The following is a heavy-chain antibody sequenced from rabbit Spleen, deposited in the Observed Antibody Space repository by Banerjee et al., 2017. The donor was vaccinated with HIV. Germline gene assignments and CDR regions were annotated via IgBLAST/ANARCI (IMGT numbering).Heavy chain of an antibody. CDR3: AKMRYGSYGYFDL. V-gene: IGHV1S40*01. J-gene: IGHJ4*01. CDR2: VYVGWSGTT. Sequence: QSLEESGGGLVKPGGTLTLTCTVSGFSFSGDYYMSWVRQAPGKGLEWIACVYVGWSGTTYYASWTKGRFTISKTSSTTVTLQMTSLTAADTATYFCAKMRYGSYGYFDLWGQGTLVTVS. D-gene: IGHD6-1*01. CDR1: GFSFSGDYY.